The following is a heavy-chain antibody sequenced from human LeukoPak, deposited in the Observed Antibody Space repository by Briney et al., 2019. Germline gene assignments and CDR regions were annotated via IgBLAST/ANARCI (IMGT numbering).Heavy chain of an antibody. CDR3: ARDRGVAVSDF. V-gene: IGHV3-11*01. Sequence: GGSLRLSCAASGFTVSDYYMSWIRQAPGKGLEWVSYVSGSGTSIHYADSVKGRFSISRDNAKNSLFLQMNSLRAEDTAVYYCARDRGVAVSDFWGQGTLVSVSS. CDR1: GFTVSDYY. D-gene: IGHD3-10*01. CDR2: VSGSGTSI. J-gene: IGHJ4*02.